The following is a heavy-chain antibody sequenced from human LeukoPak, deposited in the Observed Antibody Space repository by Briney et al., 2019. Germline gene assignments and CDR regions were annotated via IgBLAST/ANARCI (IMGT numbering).Heavy chain of an antibody. CDR1: GGSISNYY. D-gene: IGHD3-10*01. CDR3: AREHMVRGVINR. J-gene: IGHJ4*02. Sequence: SETLSLTCTVSGGSISNYYWSWIRQPAGKRLEWLGRIYSSGSTNYNPSLESRVTVSVDTSKNQFSLKLSSVTAADTAVYHCAREHMVRGVINRWGQGALVTVSS. CDR2: IYSSGST. V-gene: IGHV4-4*07.